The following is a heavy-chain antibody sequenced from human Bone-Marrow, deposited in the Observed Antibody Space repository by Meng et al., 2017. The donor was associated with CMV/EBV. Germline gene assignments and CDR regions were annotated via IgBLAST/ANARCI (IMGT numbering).Heavy chain of an antibody. Sequence: GESLKISCAASGFTFSDYYMSWIRQAPGKGLEWVSYISSSGSTIYYADSVKGRFTISRDNAKNSLYLQMNSLRAEDTAVYYCARVYSYGDYYFDYWGQGTLVTVS. CDR2: ISSSGSTI. CDR3: ARVYSYGDYYFDY. CDR1: GFTFSDYY. J-gene: IGHJ4*02. V-gene: IGHV3-11*01. D-gene: IGHD5-18*01.